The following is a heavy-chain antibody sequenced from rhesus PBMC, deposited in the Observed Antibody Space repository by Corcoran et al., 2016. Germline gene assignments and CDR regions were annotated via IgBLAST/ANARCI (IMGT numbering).Heavy chain of an antibody. CDR2: IDTEDGEP. CDR3: TTGRYREGFHY. J-gene: IGHJ4*01. V-gene: IGHV1-111*02. D-gene: IGHD5-24*01. Sequence: EVQRVQSGAEVKQPGASVKISCKTSGYTCTDYYLHWWRQAPGKGLEWMGRIDTEDGEPNHAQKFQDRVTITADTSTDTAYIELRSLRSGDPAVYYYTTGRYREGFHYWGQGVLVTVSS. CDR1: GYTCTDYY.